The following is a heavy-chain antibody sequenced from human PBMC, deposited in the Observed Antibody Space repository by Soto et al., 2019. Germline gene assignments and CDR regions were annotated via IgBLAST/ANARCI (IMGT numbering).Heavy chain of an antibody. CDR2: MYYSGST. Sequence: QVQLQESGPGLVKPSETLSLTCTVSGGSISSYYWSWIRQPPGKGLEWIGYMYYSGSTNYNPALKSRVTIPVATSKNQSSLKLTSVPAADTAVYYCARVGYPPIDYWGQGTLVSVSS. D-gene: IGHD5-12*01. J-gene: IGHJ4*02. CDR1: GGSISSYY. V-gene: IGHV4-59*01. CDR3: ARVGYPPIDY.